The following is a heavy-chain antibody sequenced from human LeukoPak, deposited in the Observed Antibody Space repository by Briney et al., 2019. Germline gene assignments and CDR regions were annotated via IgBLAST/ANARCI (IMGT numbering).Heavy chain of an antibody. Sequence: LWASVKVSCKASGYTFTSYGISWVRQAPGQGLEWMGWISAYNGNTNYAQKLQGRVTMTTDTSTSTAYMELRSLRSDDTAVYYCARDIWFGLPPTFDGDYYYYMDVWGKGTTVTISS. V-gene: IGHV1-18*01. CDR3: ARDIWFGLPPTFDGDYYYYMDV. CDR1: GYTFTSYG. D-gene: IGHD3-10*01. CDR2: ISAYNGNT. J-gene: IGHJ6*03.